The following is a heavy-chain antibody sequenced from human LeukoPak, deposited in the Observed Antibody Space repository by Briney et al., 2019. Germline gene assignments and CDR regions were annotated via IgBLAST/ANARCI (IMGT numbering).Heavy chain of an antibody. V-gene: IGHV4-59*01. CDR3: ARVPEAYYYDSSGTAGYYYYYMGV. CDR1: GGSFSGYY. D-gene: IGHD3-22*01. CDR2: IYYSGST. J-gene: IGHJ6*03. Sequence: SETLSLTCAVYGGSFSGYYWSWIRQPPGKGLEWIGYIYYSGSTNYNPSLKSRVTISVDTSKDQFSLKLSSVTAADTAVYYCARVPEAYYYDSSGTAGYYYYYMGVWGKGTTVTISS.